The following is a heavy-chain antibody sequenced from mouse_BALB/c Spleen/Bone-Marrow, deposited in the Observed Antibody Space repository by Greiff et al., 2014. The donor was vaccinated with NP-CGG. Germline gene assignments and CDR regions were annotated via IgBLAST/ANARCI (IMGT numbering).Heavy chain of an antibody. CDR3: AREEYGQKVYAMDY. Sequence: EVQLVESGGGLVKPGGSLKLSCAVSGFTFSSYAMSWVRQTPEKRLEWVASISSGGSTYYPDSVKGRFTISRDNARNILYLQMSSLRSEDTAMYYCAREEYGQKVYAMDYWGQGTSVTVSS. D-gene: IGHD2-10*02. V-gene: IGHV5-6-5*01. J-gene: IGHJ4*01. CDR1: GFTFSSYA. CDR2: ISSGGST.